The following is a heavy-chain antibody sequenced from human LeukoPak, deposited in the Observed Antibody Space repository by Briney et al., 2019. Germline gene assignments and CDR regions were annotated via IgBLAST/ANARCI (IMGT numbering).Heavy chain of an antibody. CDR3: ARVLAAAAPV. CDR2: IIPIFGTA. D-gene: IGHD6-13*01. Sequence: GASVKVSCKASGGTFSSYAISWVRQVPGQGLEWMGGIIPIFGTANYAQKFQGRVTITTDESTSTAYMELSSLRSEDTAVYYCARVLAAAAPVWGQGTMVTVSS. CDR1: GGTFSSYA. V-gene: IGHV1-69*05. J-gene: IGHJ3*01.